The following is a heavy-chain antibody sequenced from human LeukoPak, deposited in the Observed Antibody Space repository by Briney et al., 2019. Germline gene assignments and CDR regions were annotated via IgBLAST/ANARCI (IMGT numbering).Heavy chain of an antibody. Sequence: SGTLSLTCVVSGGSISSSNWWNWVRQPPGKGLEWIGEINHSGSTNYNPSLKSRVTISVDTSKNQFSLKLSSVTAADTAVYYCATGYSSTWGQGTLVTVSS. V-gene: IGHV4-4*02. D-gene: IGHD6-13*01. CDR1: GGSISSSNW. CDR3: ATGYSST. J-gene: IGHJ5*02. CDR2: INHSGST.